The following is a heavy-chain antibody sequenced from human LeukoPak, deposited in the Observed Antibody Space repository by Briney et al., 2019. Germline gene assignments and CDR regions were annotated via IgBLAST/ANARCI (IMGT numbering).Heavy chain of an antibody. D-gene: IGHD6-13*01. CDR1: GFTFITYV. CDR3: ARSLFIAAAGRGYYYYYGMDV. Sequence: PGRSLRLSCAASGFTFITYVMHWVRQAPGKGLEWVAVIWYDGSNKYYADSVKGRFTISRDNSKNTLYLQMNSLRAEDTAVYYCARSLFIAAAGRGYYYYYGMDVWGQGTTVTVSS. V-gene: IGHV3-33*01. CDR2: IWYDGSNK. J-gene: IGHJ6*02.